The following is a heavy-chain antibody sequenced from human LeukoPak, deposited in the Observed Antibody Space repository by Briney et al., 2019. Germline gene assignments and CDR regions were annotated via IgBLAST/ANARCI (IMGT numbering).Heavy chain of an antibody. D-gene: IGHD5-24*01. CDR2: IYHSGTT. CDR3: ARRGDGYEHFDF. V-gene: IGHV4-4*02. J-gene: IGHJ4*02. CDR1: GGSVSSSNW. Sequence: RPSGTLSLTCAVSGGSVSSSNWWSWVRQPPGKGLEWIGAIYHSGTTTYNPSLKSRVTISVDKSKNQFSLKLSSVTAADTAVYYCARRGDGYEHFDFWGQGTLVTVSS.